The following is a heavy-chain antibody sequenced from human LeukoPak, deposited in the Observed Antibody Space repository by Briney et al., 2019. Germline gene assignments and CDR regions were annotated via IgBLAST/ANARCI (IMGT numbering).Heavy chain of an antibody. CDR3: ARAVAGTSYYYYYGMDV. CDR1: GGSFSGYY. J-gene: IGHJ6*02. D-gene: IGHD6-19*01. CDR2: INHSGST. Sequence: PSETLSLTCAVYGGSFSGYYWSWIRQPPGKGLEWIGEINHSGSTNYNPSLKSRVTISVDTSKNLFSLKLSSVTAADTAVYYCARAVAGTSYYYYYGMDVWGQGTTVTVSS. V-gene: IGHV4-34*01.